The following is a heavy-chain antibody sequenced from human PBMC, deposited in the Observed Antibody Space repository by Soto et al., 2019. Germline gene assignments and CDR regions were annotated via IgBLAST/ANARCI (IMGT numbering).Heavy chain of an antibody. J-gene: IGHJ4*02. V-gene: IGHV3-23*01. CDR3: ARDHVGDYGALGGFDY. CDR2: ISGSGGRT. CDR1: GSTLTRDA. D-gene: IGHD4-17*01. Sequence: EVQLLESGGGLVQPGGSLRLSCAASGSTLTRDAMNWVRQAPGKGLEWVSLISGSGGRTYYADSVKGRFTISRDDSKNTLYLQMNSLRAEDTAVYYCARDHVGDYGALGGFDYWGQGNLVTVSS.